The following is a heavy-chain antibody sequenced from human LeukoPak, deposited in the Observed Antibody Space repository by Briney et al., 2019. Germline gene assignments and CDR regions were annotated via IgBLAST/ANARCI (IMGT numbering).Heavy chain of an antibody. CDR3: TRDPPEFSAGWYAGY. Sequence: GGSLRLSCIGSGFNFGDYAISWVRQTPGKGPEWVSLIRSKAHGGTTEYAASVKGRFNMSRDDSKSIAYLQMNSLKTEDTALYYCTRDPPEFSAGWYAGYWGQGTLVTVSS. CDR2: IRSKAHGGTT. CDR1: GFNFGDYA. V-gene: IGHV3-49*04. D-gene: IGHD6-19*01. J-gene: IGHJ4*02.